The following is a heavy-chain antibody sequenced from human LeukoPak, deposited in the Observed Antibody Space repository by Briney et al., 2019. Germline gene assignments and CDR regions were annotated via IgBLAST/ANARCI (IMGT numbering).Heavy chain of an antibody. D-gene: IGHD1-1*01. CDR3: ARVYNWNDAVYGY. V-gene: IGHV1-2*02. Sequence: ASVKVSCKASGYTFTGYYMHWVRQAPGQGLEWMGWINPDSGGTNYAQKFQGRVTMTRDTSISTAYMELSRLRSDDTAVYYCARVYNWNDAVYGYWGQGTLVTVSS. CDR2: INPDSGGT. J-gene: IGHJ4*02. CDR1: GYTFTGYY.